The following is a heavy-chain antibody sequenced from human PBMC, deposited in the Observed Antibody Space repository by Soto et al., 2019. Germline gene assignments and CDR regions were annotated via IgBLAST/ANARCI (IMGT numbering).Heavy chain of an antibody. Sequence: QVQLQESGSGLVKPSETLSLTCAVSGDSISSGGHSWSWIRQPPGKGLEWIGHIYHTGTTYKNPSLKSRVSISLDMSKNQFSLKLTFLTAADTAVYVCARGSRLDAYDIWGQGTVVTVSS. D-gene: IGHD3-10*01. J-gene: IGHJ3*02. CDR1: GDSISSGGHS. CDR2: IYHTGTT. CDR3: ARGSRLDAYDI. V-gene: IGHV4-30-2*01.